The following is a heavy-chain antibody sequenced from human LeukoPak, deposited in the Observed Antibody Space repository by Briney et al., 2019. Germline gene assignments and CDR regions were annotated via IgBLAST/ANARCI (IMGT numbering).Heavy chain of an antibody. V-gene: IGHV1-69*13. CDR3: ATYGGNSSFGY. D-gene: IGHD4-23*01. CDR1: GGTFSSYA. J-gene: IGHJ4*02. Sequence: ASVKVSCKASGGTFSSYAISWVRQAPGQGLEWMGGIIPIFGTANYAQKFQGRVTITADESTSTAYMELSSLGSEDTAVYYCATYGGNSSFGYWGQGTLVTVSS. CDR2: IIPIFGTA.